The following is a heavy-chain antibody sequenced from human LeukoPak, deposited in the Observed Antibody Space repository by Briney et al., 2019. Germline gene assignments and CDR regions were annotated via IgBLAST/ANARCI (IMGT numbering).Heavy chain of an antibody. CDR3: ARVRLVINT. V-gene: IGHV3-66*01. D-gene: IGHD3-9*01. Sequence: GGSLRLSCAASGFTFSSHALSWVRQAPGKGLEWVSVIYSGGSTYYADSVKGRFTISRDNSKNTLYLQMNSLRAEDTAVYYCARVRLVINTWGQGTLVTVSS. J-gene: IGHJ4*02. CDR2: IYSGGST. CDR1: GFTFSSHA.